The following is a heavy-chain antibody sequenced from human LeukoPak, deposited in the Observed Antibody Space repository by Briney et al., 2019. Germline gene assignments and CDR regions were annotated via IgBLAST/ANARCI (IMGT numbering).Heavy chain of an antibody. V-gene: IGHV1-18*01. CDR1: GYTFTSYG. CDR2: ISAYNGNT. Sequence: GASVKVSCKASGYTFTSYGISWVRQAPGQGLEWMGWISAYNGNTNYAQELQGRVTMTTETSTSTAYMDLRSLRSDDTAVYYCARDDNSVGYYYDGSGYYARFDYWGQGTLVTVSS. D-gene: IGHD3-22*01. J-gene: IGHJ4*02. CDR3: ARDDNSVGYYYDGSGYYARFDY.